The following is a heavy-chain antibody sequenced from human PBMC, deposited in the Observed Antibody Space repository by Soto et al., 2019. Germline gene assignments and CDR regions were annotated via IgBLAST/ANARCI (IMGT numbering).Heavy chain of an antibody. D-gene: IGHD3-9*01. CDR2: IYHSGST. Sequence: QVQLQESGPGLVKPSGTLSLTCAVSGGSISSSNWWSWVRQPPGKGLEWIGEIYHSGSTNYNPSLQIRVTISVDKSKNQFSLKLSSVSAADTAVYYCARDSRQPFDSPDQRWGQGTLVTVSS. V-gene: IGHV4-4*02. J-gene: IGHJ4*02. CDR1: GGSISSSNW. CDR3: ARDSRQPFDSPDQR.